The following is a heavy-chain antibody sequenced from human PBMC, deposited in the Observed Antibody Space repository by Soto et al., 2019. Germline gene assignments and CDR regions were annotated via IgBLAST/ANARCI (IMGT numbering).Heavy chain of an antibody. CDR3: ARPASSGWLQVDAFDV. CDR1: GYSFTSYW. V-gene: IGHV5-51*01. CDR2: IYPGDSDT. J-gene: IGHJ3*01. Sequence: PGESLKISCKGSGYSFTSYWIGWVRQMPGKGLEYMGIIYPGDSDTRYSPSFQGQVTISADKSISTAYLQWSSLKASDTAMYYCARPASSGWLQVDAFDVWGQGTMVTVSS. D-gene: IGHD6-19*01.